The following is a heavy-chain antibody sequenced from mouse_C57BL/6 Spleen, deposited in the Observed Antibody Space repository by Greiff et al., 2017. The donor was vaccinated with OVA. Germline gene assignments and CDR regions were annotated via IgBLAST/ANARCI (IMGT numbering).Heavy chain of an antibody. CDR3: AKGGYYSNYYYAMDY. CDR1: GYTFTSYW. CDR2: INPSNGGT. J-gene: IGHJ4*01. D-gene: IGHD2-5*01. Sequence: QVQLKQPGTELVKPGASVKLSCKASGYTFTSYWMHWVKQRPGQGLEWIGNINPSNGGTNYNEKFKSKATLTVDKSSSTAYMQLSSLTSEDSAVYYCAKGGYYSNYYYAMDYWGQGTSVTVSS. V-gene: IGHV1-53*01.